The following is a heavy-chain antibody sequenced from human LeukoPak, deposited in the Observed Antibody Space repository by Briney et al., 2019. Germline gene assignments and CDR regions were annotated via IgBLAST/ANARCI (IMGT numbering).Heavy chain of an antibody. CDR3: ARPRGYSSSDFDY. Sequence: ASVKVSFTASGYTFTGYYMHWVRQAPGQGLEWMGWINPNSGGTNYAQKFQGRVTMTRDTSISTAYMELSRLRSDDTAVYYCARPRGYSSSDFDYWGQGTLVTVSS. D-gene: IGHD6-6*01. J-gene: IGHJ4*02. V-gene: IGHV1-2*02. CDR2: INPNSGGT. CDR1: GYTFTGYY.